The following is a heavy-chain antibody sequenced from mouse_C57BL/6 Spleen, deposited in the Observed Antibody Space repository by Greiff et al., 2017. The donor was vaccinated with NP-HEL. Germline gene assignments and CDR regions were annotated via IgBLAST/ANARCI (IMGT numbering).Heavy chain of an antibody. Sequence: VKLQESGAELVRPGTSVKVSCKASGYAFTNYLIEWVKQRPGQGLEWIGVINPGSGGTNYNEKFKGKATLTADKSSSTAYMQLSSLTSEDSAVYFCARSNSNPYFDYWGQGTTLTVSS. J-gene: IGHJ2*01. CDR1: GYAFTNYL. V-gene: IGHV1-54*01. CDR3: ARSNSNPYFDY. D-gene: IGHD2-5*01. CDR2: INPGSGGT.